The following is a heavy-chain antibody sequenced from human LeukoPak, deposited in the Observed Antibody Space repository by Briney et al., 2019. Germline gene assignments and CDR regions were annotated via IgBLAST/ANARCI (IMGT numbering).Heavy chain of an antibody. J-gene: IGHJ4*02. D-gene: IGHD2-2*01. V-gene: IGHV4-59*12. CDR3: AREGPAPDYY. CDR2: IYYSGST. CDR1: GGSISSYY. Sequence: SETLSLTCTVSGGSISSYYWSWIRQPPGKGLEWIGYIYYSGSTNYNPSLKSRVTISVDTSKNQFSLKLSSVTAADTAVYYCAREGPAPDYYWGQGTLVTVSS.